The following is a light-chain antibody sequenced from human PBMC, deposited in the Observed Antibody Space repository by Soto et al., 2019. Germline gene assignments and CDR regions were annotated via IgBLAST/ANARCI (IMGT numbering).Light chain of an antibody. CDR1: QGISSW. CDR3: QQYSTYPIT. J-gene: IGKJ5*01. V-gene: IGKV1-5*03. Sequence: DIQMTQSPSSVSASVGDRVTITCRASQGISSWLAWYQQKPGKAPKLLIYKASNLESGLPSRFTGSGAGTEFTRTISSRQSDDFATYDCQQYSTYPITFGQGTRLVIK. CDR2: KAS.